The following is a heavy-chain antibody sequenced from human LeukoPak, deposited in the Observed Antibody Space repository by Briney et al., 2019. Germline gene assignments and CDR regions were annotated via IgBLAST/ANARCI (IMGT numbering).Heavy chain of an antibody. D-gene: IGHD2-2*01. CDR2: ISYDGSNK. J-gene: IGHJ4*02. CDR1: GFTFSSYA. CDR3: ARAACSSTSCYVVY. V-gene: IGHV3-30-3*01. Sequence: GGSLRLSCAASGFTFSSYAMHWVRQAPGKGLEWVAVISYDGSNKYYADSVKGRFTISRDNSKNTLYLQMNSLRAEDTAVYYCARAACSSTSCYVVYWGQGTLVTVSS.